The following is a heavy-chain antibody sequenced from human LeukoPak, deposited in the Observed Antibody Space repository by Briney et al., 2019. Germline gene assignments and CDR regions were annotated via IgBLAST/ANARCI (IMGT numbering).Heavy chain of an antibody. CDR2: ISYDGSNK. CDR1: GFTFSSYG. D-gene: IGHD3-22*01. J-gene: IGHJ6*02. V-gene: IGHV3-30*18. Sequence: GGSLRLSCAASGFTFSSYGMHWVRQAPGKGLEWVAVISYDGSNKYYADSVKGRFTISRDNSKNTLYLQMNSLRAEDTAVYYCAKSLSHYDSSGYIRLGDYYYGMDVWGQGTTVTVSS. CDR3: AKSLSHYDSSGYIRLGDYYYGMDV.